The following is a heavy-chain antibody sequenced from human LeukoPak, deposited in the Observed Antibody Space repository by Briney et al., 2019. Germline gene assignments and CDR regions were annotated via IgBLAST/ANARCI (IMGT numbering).Heavy chain of an antibody. CDR3: ARDPQLGPFDY. CDR2: IWYDGSNK. D-gene: IGHD6-6*01. Sequence: GGSLRLSCAASGFTFSNYGMHWVRQAPGKGLEWVAVIWYDGSNKYYADSVKGRFTISRDNSKDTLYLQMNSLGAEDTAVYYCARDPQLGPFDYWGQGTLVTVSS. J-gene: IGHJ4*02. V-gene: IGHV3-33*01. CDR1: GFTFSNYG.